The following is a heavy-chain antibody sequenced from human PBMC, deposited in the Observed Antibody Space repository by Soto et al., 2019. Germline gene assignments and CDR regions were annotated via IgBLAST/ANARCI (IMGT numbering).Heavy chain of an antibody. Sequence: SVKFACKASGYTFTSYDINSVRQATGQGLEWMGWMNPNSANTGYAQKFQGRVTMTRNTSISTAYMELSSLRSEDTAVYYCAKNGQPPYYYYGLDVWGQGTKVTSP. CDR2: MNPNSANT. V-gene: IGHV1-8*01. J-gene: IGHJ6*02. CDR1: GYTFTSYD. D-gene: IGHD2-8*01. CDR3: AKNGQPPYYYYGLDV.